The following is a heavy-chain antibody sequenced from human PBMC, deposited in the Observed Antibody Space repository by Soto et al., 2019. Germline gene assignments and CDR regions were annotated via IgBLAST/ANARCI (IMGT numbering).Heavy chain of an antibody. CDR2: IDWDDDK. CDR1: GFSFSTSGMC. V-gene: IGHV2-70*01. D-gene: IGHD3-22*01. CDR3: ARNFYDTGNHYARIDY. Sequence: SGPTLVNPTQTLTLTCTFSGFSFSTSGMCVSWIRQPPGKALEWLALIDWDDDKFYVTSLKTRLTISRDTSKNQVVLTMTNMDSLDTATYYCARNFYDTGNHYARIDYWGPGTLVTVSS. J-gene: IGHJ4*02.